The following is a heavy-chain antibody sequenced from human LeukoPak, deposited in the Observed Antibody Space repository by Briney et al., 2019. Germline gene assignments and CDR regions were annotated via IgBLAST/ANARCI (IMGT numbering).Heavy chain of an antibody. CDR3: ARGCRDGYNCFGSRVGDAFDI. CDR1: GYSFTSYW. Sequence: GESLKISCKGSGYSFTSYWIGWVRQMPGKGLEWMGIIYPGDSDTRYSPSFQGQVTISADKSISTAYLQWSSLKASDTAMYHCARGCRDGYNCFGSRVGDAFDIWGQGTMVTVSS. D-gene: IGHD5-24*01. V-gene: IGHV5-51*01. CDR2: IYPGDSDT. J-gene: IGHJ3*02.